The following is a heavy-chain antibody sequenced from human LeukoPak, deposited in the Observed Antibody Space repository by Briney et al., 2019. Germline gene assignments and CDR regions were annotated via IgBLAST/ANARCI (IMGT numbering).Heavy chain of an antibody. J-gene: IGHJ4*02. CDR3: ARGRGDYSNYYRPFDY. V-gene: IGHV1-46*01. CDR1: GYTFTSYY. D-gene: IGHD4-11*01. CDR2: INPSGGST. Sequence: ASVKVSCKASGYTFTSYYMHWVRQAPGQGLEWMGIINPSGGSTSYAQKFQGRVTMTRDTSTSTVYMELSSLRSEDTAVYYCARGRGDYSNYYRPFDYWGQGTLVTDSS.